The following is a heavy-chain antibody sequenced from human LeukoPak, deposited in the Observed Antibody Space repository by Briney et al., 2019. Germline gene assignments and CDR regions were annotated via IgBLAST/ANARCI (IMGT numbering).Heavy chain of an antibody. J-gene: IGHJ4*02. CDR3: GKESGSVAGTVEV. Sequence: SETLSLTCTVSGGSISNSYWGWIRQPAGSGLEWIGRINRSGITNSNPSLGSRVTMSVDPSKNQLSLTLRSVTAADTALYYCGKESGSVAGTVEVWGQGILVTVS. CDR1: GGSISNSY. V-gene: IGHV4-4*07. CDR2: INRSGIT. D-gene: IGHD6-19*01.